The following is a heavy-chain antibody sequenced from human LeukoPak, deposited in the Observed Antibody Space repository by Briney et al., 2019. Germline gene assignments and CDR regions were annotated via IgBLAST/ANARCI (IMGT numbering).Heavy chain of an antibody. J-gene: IGHJ4*01. CDR3: AKNRGRDLLDF. CDR1: GFTFSSYA. CDR2: ISGSGGST. D-gene: IGHD1-14*01. V-gene: IGHV3-23*01. Sequence: GGSLRLSCAASGFTFSSYAMSWVRQAPGKGLEWVSAISGSGGSTYYADSVKGRFTISRDNSKNTLYLQVNSLRAEDTAVYYLAKNRGRDLLDFLGPGTLVTVSS.